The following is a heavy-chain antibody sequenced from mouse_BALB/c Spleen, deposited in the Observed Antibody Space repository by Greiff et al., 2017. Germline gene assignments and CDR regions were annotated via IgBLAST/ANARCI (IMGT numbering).Heavy chain of an antibody. D-gene: IGHD2-2*01. Sequence: EVQLQQSGPELVKPGASVKISCKASGYSFTGYYMHWVKQSHVKSLEWIGRINPYNGATSYNQNFKDKASLTVDKSSSTAYMELHSLTSEDSAVYYCARRVGYGDAMDYWGQGTSVTVSS. CDR1: GYSFTGYY. CDR3: ARRVGYGDAMDY. V-gene: IGHV1-31*01. J-gene: IGHJ4*01. CDR2: INPYNGAT.